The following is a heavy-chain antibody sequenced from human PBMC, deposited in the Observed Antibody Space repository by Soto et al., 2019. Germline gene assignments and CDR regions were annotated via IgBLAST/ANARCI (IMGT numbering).Heavy chain of an antibody. Sequence: ASVKASSKAPVNTFTSNGISWGRQAPGQRLEWMGWINAGNGNTKYSQKFQGRVTITRDTSASTAYMELSSLRSEDTAVYYCARDFTGSYLGLDYWGQGTLVTVSS. V-gene: IGHV1-3*01. CDR2: INAGNGNT. J-gene: IGHJ4*02. CDR3: ARDFTGSYLGLDY. D-gene: IGHD1-26*01. CDR1: VNTFTSNG.